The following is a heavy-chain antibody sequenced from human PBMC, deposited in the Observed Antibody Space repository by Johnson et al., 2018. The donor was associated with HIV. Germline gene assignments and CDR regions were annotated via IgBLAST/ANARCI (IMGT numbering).Heavy chain of an antibody. CDR1: GFIFSNAW. CDR2: IKSKTDGGTT. CDR3: TTGELWNGYYLHDAFDI. J-gene: IGHJ3*02. V-gene: IGHV3-15*02. Sequence: MQLVESGGALVKPGGSLRLSCAASGFIFSNAWMSWVRQAPGKGLEWVGRIKSKTDGGTTDYAAPVKGRFTISRDDSKNTLYLQMNSLKTEDTAVYYCTTGELWNGYYLHDAFDIWGQGTMVTVSS. D-gene: IGHD3-3*01.